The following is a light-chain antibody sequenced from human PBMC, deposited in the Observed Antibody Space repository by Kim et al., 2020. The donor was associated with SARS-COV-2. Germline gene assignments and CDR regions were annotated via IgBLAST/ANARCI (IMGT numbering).Light chain of an antibody. V-gene: IGLV1-44*01. J-gene: IGLJ1*01. Sequence: QRVTISCSGSSSSIGRNTVNWYQQLPGTAPKLLIYSNNQRPSGVPDRFSGSKSGTSASLAISGLQSEDEADYYCAAWDDSLNGLYVFGTGTKVTVL. CDR1: SSSIGRNT. CDR3: AAWDDSLNGLYV. CDR2: SNN.